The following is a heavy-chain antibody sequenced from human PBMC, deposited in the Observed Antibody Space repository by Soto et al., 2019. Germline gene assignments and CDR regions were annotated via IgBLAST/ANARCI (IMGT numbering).Heavy chain of an antibody. CDR1: GFIFSDHY. Sequence: EVQLVESGGGLVQPGGPLRLSCAASGFIFSDHYMDWVRQAPGKGLEWVGRTRNKANSHTTEYAASVKGRFTISRDDSKNSLYLQMNSLKIEDTAVYYCARATTVTDYWGQGTLVTVSS. V-gene: IGHV3-72*01. D-gene: IGHD4-17*01. CDR3: ARATTVTDY. J-gene: IGHJ4*02. CDR2: TRNKANSHTT.